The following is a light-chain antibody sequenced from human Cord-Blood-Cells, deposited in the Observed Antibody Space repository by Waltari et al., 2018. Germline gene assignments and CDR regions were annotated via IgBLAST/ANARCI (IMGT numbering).Light chain of an antibody. J-gene: IGLJ1*01. Sequence: QSALTQPRSVSGSPGPSVSISCTATSSDVGGYNYVSWYQQHPGKAPKLMIYDVSKRPSGVPDRFSGSKSGNTASLTISGLQAEDEADYYCCSYAGSYHVFGTGTKVTVL. CDR3: CSYAGSYHV. CDR2: DVS. CDR1: SSDVGGYNY. V-gene: IGLV2-11*01.